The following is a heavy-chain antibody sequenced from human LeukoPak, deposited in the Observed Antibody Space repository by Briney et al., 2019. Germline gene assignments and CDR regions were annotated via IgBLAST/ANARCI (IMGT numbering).Heavy chain of an antibody. V-gene: IGHV4-61*02. J-gene: IGHJ4*02. CDR3: ARDSRGSIGY. CDR1: GGSISSGSYY. Sequence: PSQTLSLTCAVSGGSISSGSYYWSWIRQPAGKGLEWIGRIYTSGSTNYNPSLKSRVTISVDTSKNQFSLKLSSVTAADTAVYYCARDSRGSIGYWGQGTLVTVSS. D-gene: IGHD2-2*01. CDR2: IYTSGST.